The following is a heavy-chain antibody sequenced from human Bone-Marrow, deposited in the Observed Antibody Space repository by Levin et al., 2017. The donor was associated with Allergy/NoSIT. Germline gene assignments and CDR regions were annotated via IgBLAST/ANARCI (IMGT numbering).Heavy chain of an antibody. CDR3: AKDSTYYYGSGSDWFDP. Sequence: GESLKISCAASGFTFSSYAMSWVRQAPGKGLEWVSAISGSGGGTYYADSVKGRFTTSRDNSKNTLYLQMNSLRAEDTAVYYCAKDSTYYYGSGSDWFDPWGQGTLVTVSS. J-gene: IGHJ5*02. V-gene: IGHV3-23*01. D-gene: IGHD3-10*01. CDR1: GFTFSSYA. CDR2: ISGSGGGT.